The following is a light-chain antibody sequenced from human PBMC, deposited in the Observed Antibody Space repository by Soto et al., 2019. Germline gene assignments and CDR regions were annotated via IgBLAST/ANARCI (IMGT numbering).Light chain of an antibody. J-gene: IGLJ1*01. CDR1: SSDVGGYNY. Sequence: QSALTQPPSASGSPGQSVTISCTGTSSDVGGYNYVSWYQQHPGKAPKLMIYEVSKRPSGVPDRFSGSKSGNTASLTVSGLQAEDEADYYCSSYAGSNNFRVFGTGTQLTV. CDR3: SSYAGSNNFRV. V-gene: IGLV2-8*01. CDR2: EVS.